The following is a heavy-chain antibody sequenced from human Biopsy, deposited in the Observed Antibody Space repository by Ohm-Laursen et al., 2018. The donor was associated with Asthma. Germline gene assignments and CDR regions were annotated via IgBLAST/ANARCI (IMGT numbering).Heavy chain of an antibody. V-gene: IGHV3-53*01. J-gene: IGHJ3*01. Sequence: SLRLSCAAAGFTVTTNSISWVRQAPGKGLEWVSVTYSGGSTYYADSVKGRFTTSRDDSKNTLYLDMTSLRAEDTAVYYCVKDTLIDSKNYYTFEVWGQGTMVTVSS. CDR3: VKDTLIDSKNYYTFEV. D-gene: IGHD3-22*01. CDR2: TYSGGST. CDR1: GFTVTTNS.